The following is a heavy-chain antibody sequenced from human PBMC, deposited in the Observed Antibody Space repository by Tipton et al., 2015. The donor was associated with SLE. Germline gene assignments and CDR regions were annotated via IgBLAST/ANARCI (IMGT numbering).Heavy chain of an antibody. D-gene: IGHD6-19*01. Sequence: LSLTCTVSGGSISSSSYYWGWIRQPPGKGLEWVSSISSSSSYIYYADSVKGRFTISRDNAKNSLYLQMNSLRAEDTAVYYCARGPQQWPLFFAYWGQGTLVTVSS. J-gene: IGHJ4*02. CDR3: ARGPQQWPLFFAY. CDR1: GGSISSSS. CDR2: ISSSSSYI. V-gene: IGHV3-21*01.